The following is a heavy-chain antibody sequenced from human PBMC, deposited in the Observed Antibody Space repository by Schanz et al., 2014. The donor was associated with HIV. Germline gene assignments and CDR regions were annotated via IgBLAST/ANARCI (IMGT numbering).Heavy chain of an antibody. J-gene: IGHJ4*02. CDR2: VYIGDST. V-gene: IGHV3-53*02. D-gene: IGHD2-15*01. Sequence: EVQLVETGGGLIQPGGSLRLSCAVSGFTISSNYMSWVRQAPGKGLEWVSVVYIGDSTFYANSVKGRFTISRDDSKNTLYLQMNSLRAEDTAVYYCARENRGSCYSAADSWGQGAQVTVSP. CDR1: GFTISSNY. CDR3: ARENRGSCYSAADS.